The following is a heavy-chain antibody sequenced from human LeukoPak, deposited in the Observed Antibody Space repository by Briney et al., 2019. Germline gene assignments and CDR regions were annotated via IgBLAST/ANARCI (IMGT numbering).Heavy chain of an antibody. J-gene: IGHJ5*02. Sequence: SETLSLTCAVSGGSISSGGYSWSWIRQPPGKGLEWIGYIYHSGSTYYNPSLESRVTISVDRSKNQFSLKLSSVTAADTAVYYCARGAYYDFWSGYFQGYNWFDPWGQGTLVTVSS. V-gene: IGHV4-30-2*01. CDR3: ARGAYYDFWSGYFQGYNWFDP. CDR2: IYHSGST. D-gene: IGHD3-3*01. CDR1: GGSISSGGYS.